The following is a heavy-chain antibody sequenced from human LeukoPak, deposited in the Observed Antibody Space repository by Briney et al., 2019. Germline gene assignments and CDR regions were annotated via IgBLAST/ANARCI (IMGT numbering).Heavy chain of an antibody. CDR2: INSDGSST. CDR1: GFAFSSYW. J-gene: IGHJ4*02. CDR3: ARVTLSGSYLFDY. Sequence: GGSLRLSCAASGFAFSSYWMHWVRQAPGKGLVWDSRINSDGSSTSYADSVKGRFTISRDNAKNTLYLQMNSLRAEDTAVYYCARVTLSGSYLFDYWGQGTLVTVSS. D-gene: IGHD1-26*01. V-gene: IGHV3-74*01.